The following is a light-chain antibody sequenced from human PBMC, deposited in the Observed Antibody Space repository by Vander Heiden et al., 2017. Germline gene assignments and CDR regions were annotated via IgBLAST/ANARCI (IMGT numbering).Light chain of an antibody. Sequence: DSQMPQSPSSLSASVGDRVTITWLASQSISSYLDWYQQKPGKDPKLLIYAASSLQSGVPERFSGSGSGTDFTLTISSLQPEDVAIYYCQQSYSTPPTFGQGTKVENK. CDR1: QSISSY. CDR3: QQSYSTPPT. J-gene: IGKJ1*01. CDR2: AAS. V-gene: IGKV1-39*01.